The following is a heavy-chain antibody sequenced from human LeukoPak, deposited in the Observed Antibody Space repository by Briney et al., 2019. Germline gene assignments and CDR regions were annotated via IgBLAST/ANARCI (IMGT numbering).Heavy chain of an antibody. J-gene: IGHJ4*02. V-gene: IGHV3-23*01. CDR1: GFTFSSYA. CDR2: ISGSGGST. Sequence: GGSLRLACAAAGFTFSSYAMSWVRQAPGKWRGWGSSISGSGGSTYYADSVKGRFTISRDNSKNTLYLQMNILRAEDTAVYYCAKYYDSSGYAEDYFDYWGQGTLVTVSS. D-gene: IGHD3-22*01. CDR3: AKYYDSSGYAEDYFDY.